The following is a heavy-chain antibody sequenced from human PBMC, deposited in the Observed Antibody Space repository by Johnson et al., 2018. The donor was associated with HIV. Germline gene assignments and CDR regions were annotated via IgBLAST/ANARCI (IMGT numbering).Heavy chain of an antibody. CDR3: PGGIVGACEGVFDI. CDR2: IYCAGRT. J-gene: IGHJ3*02. CDR1: VFSVSRNY. D-gene: IGHD1-26*01. V-gene: IGHV3-66*01. Sequence: VQLVESGGGLVQPGGSLRLSCAASVFSVSRNYKTWVRQAPGKGLAWVSNIYCAGRTYYADSVKGRCSISRENAKKPLYLQMNSLQAGDTAVYYFPGGIVGACEGVFDIWGQGTLVTVSS.